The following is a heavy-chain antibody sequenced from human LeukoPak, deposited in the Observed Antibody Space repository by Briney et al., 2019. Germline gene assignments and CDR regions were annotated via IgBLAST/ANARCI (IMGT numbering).Heavy chain of an antibody. J-gene: IGHJ6*02. CDR3: ARDPYYYGMDV. Sequence: GGSLRLSCAASGFTFSDYYMSWIRQAPGKGLEWVSYISSSSSYTNYADSVKGRFTISRDNAKNSLYLQMNSLRAEDTAVYYCARDPYYYGMDVWGQGITVTVSS. CDR2: ISSSSSYT. V-gene: IGHV3-11*05. CDR1: GFTFSDYY.